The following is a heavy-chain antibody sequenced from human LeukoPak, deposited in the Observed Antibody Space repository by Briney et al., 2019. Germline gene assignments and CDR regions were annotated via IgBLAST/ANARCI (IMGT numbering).Heavy chain of an antibody. CDR2: IYTSGST. V-gene: IGHV4-61*02. D-gene: IGHD2-21*01. CDR3: ARGGIGYYFDY. CDR1: GGSISSGSYY. Sequence: SETLSPTCTVSGGSISSGSYYWSWIRQPAGKGLEWVGRIYTSGSTNYNPSLKSRVTISVDTSKNQFSLKLSSVTAADTAVYYCARGGIGYYFDYWGQGTLVTVSS. J-gene: IGHJ4*02.